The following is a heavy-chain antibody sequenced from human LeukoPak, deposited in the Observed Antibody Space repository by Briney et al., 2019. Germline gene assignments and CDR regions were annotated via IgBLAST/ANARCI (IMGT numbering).Heavy chain of an antibody. V-gene: IGHV4-38-2*02. CDR1: GYSISSGYY. J-gene: IGHJ4*02. CDR3: ARSFSGFDSDFDY. D-gene: IGHD5-12*01. CDR2: IYHSGST. Sequence: SETLSLTCTVSGYSISSGYYWTWIRQPPGKGLEWIGNIYHSGSTYYNPSLKSRITISTDTSKNHFSLKLSSVTAADTALYYCARSFSGFDSDFDYWGQGTLVTVSS.